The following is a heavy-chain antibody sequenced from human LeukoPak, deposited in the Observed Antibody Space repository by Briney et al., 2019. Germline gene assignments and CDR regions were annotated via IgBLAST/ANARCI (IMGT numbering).Heavy chain of an antibody. CDR1: GFAVSSNY. D-gene: IGHD6-25*01. V-gene: IGHV3-66*02. Sequence: GGSLRLSCAASGFAVSSNYMSWVRQAPGKGLEWVSVIYSGGSTYYADSVKGRFTISRDNSKNTLYLQMNSLRAEDTAVYYCARDPSRGDLNYFDYWGQGTLVTVSS. CDR2: IYSGGST. CDR3: ARDPSRGDLNYFDY. J-gene: IGHJ4*02.